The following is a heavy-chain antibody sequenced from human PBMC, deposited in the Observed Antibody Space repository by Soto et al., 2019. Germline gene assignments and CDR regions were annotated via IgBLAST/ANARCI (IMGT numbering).Heavy chain of an antibody. J-gene: IGHJ4*02. CDR1: GGSITSSSYY. D-gene: IGHD2-15*01. CDR2: IYYSGNT. V-gene: IGHV4-39*02. CDR3: AREGGRYCSGGSCQVDY. Sequence: PSETLSLTCIVSGGSITSSSYYWGWIRQPPGKGLEWIGSIYYSGNTYYTPSLKSRVTISVDTSKNQFSLKLSSVTAADTAVYYCAREGGRYCSGGSCQVDYWGQGTLVTVSS.